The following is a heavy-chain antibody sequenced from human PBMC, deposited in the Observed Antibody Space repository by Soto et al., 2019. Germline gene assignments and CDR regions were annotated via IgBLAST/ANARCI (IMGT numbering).Heavy chain of an antibody. V-gene: IGHV1-69*01. CDR2: IIPIFGTA. Sequence: QVQLVQSGAEVKKPGSSVKVSCKASGGTFSSYAISWVRQAPGQGLEWMGGIIPIFGTANYAQKFQGRVTITADEYTNTDDMKLSSRRSEDTAVYYCARGHSSSWSSPSGWFDPWGQGTLVTVS. CDR1: GGTFSSYA. J-gene: IGHJ5*02. CDR3: ARGHSSSWSSPSGWFDP. D-gene: IGHD6-13*01.